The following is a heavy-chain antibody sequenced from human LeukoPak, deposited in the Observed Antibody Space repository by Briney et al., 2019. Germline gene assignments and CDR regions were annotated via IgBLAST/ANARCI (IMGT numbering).Heavy chain of an antibody. Sequence: GASVKVSCKASGYSFTSYYMHWVRQAPGQGLEWMGIINPSGGSTSYAQKFQGRVTMTRDMSTSTVYMELSSLRSEDTAVYYCARVGDHYYYYMDVWGKGTTVTVSS. V-gene: IGHV1-46*01. CDR2: INPSGGST. CDR3: ARVGDHYYYYMDV. J-gene: IGHJ6*03. CDR1: GYSFTSYY.